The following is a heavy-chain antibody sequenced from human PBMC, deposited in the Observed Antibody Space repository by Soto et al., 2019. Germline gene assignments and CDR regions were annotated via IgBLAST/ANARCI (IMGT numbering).Heavy chain of an antibody. V-gene: IGHV1-24*01. CDR2: FDPEDGET. D-gene: IGHD3-22*01. CDR3: ALMNSSGLSG. CDR1: GYTXTELS. Sequence: XSVKVSCXVSGYTXTELSMHXVRXAXXKGLEWMGGFDPEDGETIYAQKFQGRVTMTEDTSTDTAYMELSSLRSEDTAVYYCALMNSSGLSGWGQGTLVTVSS. J-gene: IGHJ4*02.